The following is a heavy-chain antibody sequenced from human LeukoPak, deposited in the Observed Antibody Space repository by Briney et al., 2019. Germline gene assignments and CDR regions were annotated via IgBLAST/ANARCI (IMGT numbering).Heavy chain of an antibody. Sequence: GGSLRLSCAASGFTFSSYGMHWVRQAPGKGLEWVAVIRYDGSNKYYADSVKGRFTISRDNSKNTLYLQMNSLRAEDTAVYYCAKGGVVAAAGTDYWGQGTLVTVSS. CDR3: AKGGVVAAAGTDY. V-gene: IGHV3-30*02. CDR1: GFTFSSYG. D-gene: IGHD6-13*01. J-gene: IGHJ4*02. CDR2: IRYDGSNK.